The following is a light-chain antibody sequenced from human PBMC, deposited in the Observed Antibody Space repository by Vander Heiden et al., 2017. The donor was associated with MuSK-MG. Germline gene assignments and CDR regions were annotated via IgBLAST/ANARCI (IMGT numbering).Light chain of an antibody. CDR1: QSISSY. CDR2: AAS. CDR3: QQSYSTPIT. Sequence: DIQMTQSPSSLSASVGDRVTITCRASQSISSYLNWYQQKPGKAPKLLIYAASSFQSGVPSRFSGSGSGTDVTLTISSLQPEDFATYYCQQSYSTPITFGQGTRLEIK. J-gene: IGKJ5*01. V-gene: IGKV1-39*01.